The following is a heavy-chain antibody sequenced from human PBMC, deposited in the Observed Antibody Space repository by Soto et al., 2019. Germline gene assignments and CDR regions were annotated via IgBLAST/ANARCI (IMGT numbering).Heavy chain of an antibody. J-gene: IGHJ4*02. V-gene: IGHV1-3*01. CDR3: ARDRSGCFDY. Sequence: QVQLVQSGAEVKKPGASVRVSCKASVYTFTNYAIHWVRQAPGQRLEWMGWINAGNGNTKYSQKLQGRVTITRDTSASAAYMELSSLRSEDTAVYYCARDRSGCFDYWGQGILVTVSS. D-gene: IGHD6-19*01. CDR1: VYTFTNYA. CDR2: INAGNGNT.